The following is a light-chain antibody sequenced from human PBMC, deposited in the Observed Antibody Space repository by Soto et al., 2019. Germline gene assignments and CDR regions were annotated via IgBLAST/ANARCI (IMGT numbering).Light chain of an antibody. Sequence: EIVMTQSSATLSVSPGERATLFCRASQNINNNLAWYQQKPGQAPRLLIYGAYTRATGIPATFSGSGSGTEFTLTISSLQSEDFAVYYCQQYNSWPPLTFGGGTKVDIK. V-gene: IGKV3-15*01. CDR3: QQYNSWPPLT. CDR2: GAY. CDR1: QNINNN. J-gene: IGKJ4*01.